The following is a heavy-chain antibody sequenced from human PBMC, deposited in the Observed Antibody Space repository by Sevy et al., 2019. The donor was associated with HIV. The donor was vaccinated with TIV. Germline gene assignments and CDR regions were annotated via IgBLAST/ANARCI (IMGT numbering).Heavy chain of an antibody. Sequence: SETLSLTCTVSGDSISNGEYYWTWIRQHPGKGLEWIGYIYYTGITYYNPSLKSRVTMSVDMAKNQFSLKLTSVTAADTAMYYCARGDTVLPTGGFDIWGRGTLVTVSS. CDR1: GDSISNGEYY. CDR3: ARGDTVLPTGGFDI. J-gene: IGHJ2*01. CDR2: IYYTGIT. V-gene: IGHV4-31*03. D-gene: IGHD2-8*02.